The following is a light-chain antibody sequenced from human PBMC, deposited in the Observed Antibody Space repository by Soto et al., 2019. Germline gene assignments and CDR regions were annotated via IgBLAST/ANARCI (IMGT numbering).Light chain of an antibody. CDR3: PQSYSTPLP. CDR2: AAS. Sequence: DIQMTQSPSSLSASVGDRVTITCRASQSISSYLNWYQQKPGKAPKLLIYAASSLQSGVPSKFSGSESGTDFTLTISSLQPEDFANYCFPQSYSTPLPFGQGTKVEIK. V-gene: IGKV1-39*01. CDR1: QSISSY. J-gene: IGKJ1*01.